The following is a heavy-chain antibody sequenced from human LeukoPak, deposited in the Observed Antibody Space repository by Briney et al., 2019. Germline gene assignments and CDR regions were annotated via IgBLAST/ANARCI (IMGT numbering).Heavy chain of an antibody. CDR1: GFTFSSYG. J-gene: IGHJ4*02. V-gene: IGHV3-30*18. D-gene: IGHD6-6*01. CDR2: ISYDGSNK. CDR3: AKSSIAAPIFDY. Sequence: PGGSLRLSCAASGFTFSSYGMHWVRQAPGKGLEWVAVISYDGSNKYYADSVKGRFTISRDNSKNTLYLQMNSLRAEDTAVYYCAKSSIAAPIFDYWGQGALVTVSS.